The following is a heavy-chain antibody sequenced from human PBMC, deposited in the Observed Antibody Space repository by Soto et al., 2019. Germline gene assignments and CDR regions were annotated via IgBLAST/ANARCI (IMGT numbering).Heavy chain of an antibody. CDR3: ARCLNTTIDP. J-gene: IGHJ5*02. CDR2: IYYSGST. V-gene: IGHV4-39*01. CDR1: GGSIRSGDYY. D-gene: IGHD1-26*01. Sequence: SETLSLTCTVSGGSIRSGDYYWSWIRQPPGKGLEWIGSIYYSGSTYYNPSLKSRVTISVDTSKNQFSLKLSSVTAADTAVYYCARCLNTTIDPWGQGTLVTVSS.